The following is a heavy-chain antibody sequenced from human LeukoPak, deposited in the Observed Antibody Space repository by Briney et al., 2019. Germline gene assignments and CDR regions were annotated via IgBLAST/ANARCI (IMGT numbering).Heavy chain of an antibody. D-gene: IGHD3-3*01. CDR1: GYTFTSYA. V-gene: IGHV7-4-1*02. CDR3: ARALWYYDFWSGYGAGYYYMDV. Sequence: ASVKVSCKASGYTFTSYAMNWVRQAPGQGPEWMGWINTNTGNPTYAQGFTGRFVFSLDTSVSTAHLQISSLKAEDTAVYYCARALWYYDFWSGYGAGYYYMDVWGKGTTVTVSS. J-gene: IGHJ6*03. CDR2: INTNTGNP.